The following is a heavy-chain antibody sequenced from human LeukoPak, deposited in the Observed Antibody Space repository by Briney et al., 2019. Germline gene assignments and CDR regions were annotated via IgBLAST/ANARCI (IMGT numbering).Heavy chain of an antibody. CDR2: INHSGST. D-gene: IGHD6-19*01. CDR1: GGSFSGYY. J-gene: IGHJ4*02. Sequence: SETLSLTCAVYGGSFSGYYWSWIRQPPGMGLEWIGEINHSGSTNYNPSLKSRVTISVDTSKNQFSLKLSSVTAADTAVYYCARVPSIAVAVDYWGQGTLVTVSS. V-gene: IGHV4-34*01. CDR3: ARVPSIAVAVDY.